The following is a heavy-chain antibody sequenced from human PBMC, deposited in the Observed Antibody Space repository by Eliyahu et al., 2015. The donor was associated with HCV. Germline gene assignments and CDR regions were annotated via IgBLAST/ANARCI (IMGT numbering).Heavy chain of an antibody. J-gene: IGHJ5*02. Sequence: QLQLKESCPGLVKPSETLSLTXTVSGGXXSPSNFYWAWIRQPPGKGLEWIGGIYYSGSAYYNASLRSRATISVDTSKNQFSLDLPSATAADTAVYYCARCDYGLDWFDPWGPGMLVTVSP. CDR3: ARCDYGLDWFDP. CDR1: GGXXSPSNFY. CDR2: IYYSGSA. D-gene: IGHD3-16*01. V-gene: IGHV4-39*01.